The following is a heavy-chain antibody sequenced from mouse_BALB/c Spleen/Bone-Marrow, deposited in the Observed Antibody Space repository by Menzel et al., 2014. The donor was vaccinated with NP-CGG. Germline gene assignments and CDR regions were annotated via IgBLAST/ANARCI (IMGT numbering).Heavy chain of an antibody. CDR2: ICRGGST. V-gene: IGHV2-5*01. CDR1: GFSLTRNG. CDR3: AKGGITTVWYFDV. D-gene: IGHD1-1*01. J-gene: IGHJ1*01. Sequence: VKLQESGPGLVQPSQSLPITCTVSGFSLTRNGVHWVRQSPGKGLEWLGVICRGGSTDYNEAFMSRLSITKDNSKSQVFFKMNSPQGDDTAIYYCAKGGITTVWYFDVWGAGTTVTVSS.